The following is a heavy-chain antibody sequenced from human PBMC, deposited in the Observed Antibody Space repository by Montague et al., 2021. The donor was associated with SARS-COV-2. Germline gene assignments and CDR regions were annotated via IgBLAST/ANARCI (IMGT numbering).Heavy chain of an antibody. CDR3: AKEGLGYCTSICDGLDL. CDR2: ISHSGDTK. J-gene: IGHJ6*02. D-gene: IGHD2-8*01. Sequence: SLRLSCAASGLNFNMFPINWVRQVPGRGLEWVSSISHSGDTKYYADSVKGRFTISRGHSKNIVYLKMNSLRAEDTAVYYCAKEGLGYCTSICDGLDLWGQGTPVTVSS. CDR1: GLNFNMFP. V-gene: IGHV3-23*01.